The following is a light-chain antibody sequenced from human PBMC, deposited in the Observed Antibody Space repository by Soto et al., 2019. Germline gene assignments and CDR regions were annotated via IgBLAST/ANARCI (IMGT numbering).Light chain of an antibody. CDR3: QQYGSSRT. V-gene: IGKV3-20*01. J-gene: IGKJ1*01. CDR2: GAS. CDR1: ETVSSSY. Sequence: ELVMTQSPATLSLSPGDGATLSCRASETVSSSYLAWYQQKPGQAPRLLIYGASSRATGIPDRFSGSGSGTDFTLTISRLEPEDFAVYYCQQYGSSRTFGQGTKVDIK.